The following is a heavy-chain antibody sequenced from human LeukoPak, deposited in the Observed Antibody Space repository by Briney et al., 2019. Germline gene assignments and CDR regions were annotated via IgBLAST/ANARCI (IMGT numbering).Heavy chain of an antibody. D-gene: IGHD4-11*01. CDR2: IRTGESTM. V-gene: IGHV3-48*04. J-gene: IGHJ4*02. Sequence: GGSLRLSCAASGFTFSSYTINWVRQAPGKGLEWVSYIRTGESTMYYADSVRGRFTISRDNANNSLYLQMNSLRVEDTAVYYCTTNLNQRAVTWGQGTLVIVSS. CDR1: GFTFSSYT. CDR3: TTNLNQRAVT.